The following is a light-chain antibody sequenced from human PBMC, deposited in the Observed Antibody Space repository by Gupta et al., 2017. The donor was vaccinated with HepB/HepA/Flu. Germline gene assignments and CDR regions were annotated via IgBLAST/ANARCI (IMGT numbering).Light chain of an antibody. CDR2: RDN. V-gene: IGLV10-54*01. CDR3: SEWDSSLGAWV. CDR1: NNNVGNKG. Sequence: QAGLTQPPSVSKDLRQTATLTCTGNNNNVGNKGAAWLQQHQGHPTKLLSYRDNKRPSGISERFSASRSGNTVSLTITEIQPEDEADYYCSEWDSSLGAWVFGGGTKLTVL. J-gene: IGLJ3*02.